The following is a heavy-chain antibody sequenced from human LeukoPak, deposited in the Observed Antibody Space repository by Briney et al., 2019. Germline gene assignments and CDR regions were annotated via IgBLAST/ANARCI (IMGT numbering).Heavy chain of an antibody. CDR1: GFTFSSYT. Sequence: PGGSLRLSCAASGFTFSSYTIHWVRQAPGKGLDWVTLIAHDGRNKNYADSVKGRITISRDNSKRTLYLEVNNLRPEDTAVYYCARGSHQDYFGSMTYLFDYWGQGTLVTVSS. D-gene: IGHD3-10*01. CDR2: IAHDGRNK. J-gene: IGHJ4*02. V-gene: IGHV3-30*04. CDR3: ARGSHQDYFGSMTYLFDY.